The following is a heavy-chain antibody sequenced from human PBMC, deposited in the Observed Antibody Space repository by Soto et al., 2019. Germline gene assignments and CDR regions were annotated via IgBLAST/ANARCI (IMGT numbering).Heavy chain of an antibody. CDR3: ARVAVAARPRWYNWFDP. Sequence: QEQLVQSGAEVKKPGASVKVSCKTSGYTFTDYDINWVRQATGQGLEWIGWMNPNSGETGYAQKFQGRVTMTRSASRSTAYLEVSSLRSKDTAVYYCARVAVAARPRWYNWFDPWGQGTLVTVSS. CDR1: GYTFTDYD. V-gene: IGHV1-8*01. CDR2: MNPNSGET. D-gene: IGHD2-15*01. J-gene: IGHJ5*02.